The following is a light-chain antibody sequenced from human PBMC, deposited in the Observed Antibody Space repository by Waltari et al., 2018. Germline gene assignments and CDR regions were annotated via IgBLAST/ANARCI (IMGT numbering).Light chain of an antibody. CDR3: ATWDDRLTGVV. CDR1: NSNIGSNT. CDR2: SND. V-gene: IGLV1-44*01. J-gene: IGLJ2*01. Sequence: QSVLTQPPSASGTPGQRVTISCSGSNSNIGSNTVNWYQQVPGTAPKLLNYSNDQRPSGLPDRVSGSKSGTSASLATSGLLSGDQADYYCATWDDRLTGVVFGGGTKVTVL.